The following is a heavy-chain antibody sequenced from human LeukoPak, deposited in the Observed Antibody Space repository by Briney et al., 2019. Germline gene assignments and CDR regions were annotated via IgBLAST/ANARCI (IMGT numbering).Heavy chain of an antibody. CDR1: GFTFSSYA. CDR3: ARDYLNWNYEWVDY. J-gene: IGHJ4*02. Sequence: GGSLRLSCAASGFTFSSYAMHWVRQAPGKGLEWVAVISYDGSNKYYADSVKGRFTISRDNSKNTLYLQMNSLRAEDTAVYYCARDYLNWNYEWVDYWGQGTLVTVSS. V-gene: IGHV3-30-3*01. D-gene: IGHD1-7*01. CDR2: ISYDGSNK.